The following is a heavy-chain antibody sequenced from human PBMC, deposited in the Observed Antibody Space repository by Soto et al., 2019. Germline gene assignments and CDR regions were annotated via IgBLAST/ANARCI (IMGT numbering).Heavy chain of an antibody. CDR1: GDSVSSNSAA. Sequence: SQTLSLTCAISGDSVSSNSAAWHWIRQSPSRGLEWLGRTYYRSTWNNDYAVSVKSRISIDPDTYKNKFSLQQNSMTPEDMAVYYCARGLGVGWYFDYWGQGTLGTVSS. CDR2: TYYRSTWNN. V-gene: IGHV6-1*01. J-gene: IGHJ4*02. CDR3: ARGLGVGWYFDY. D-gene: IGHD3-16*01.